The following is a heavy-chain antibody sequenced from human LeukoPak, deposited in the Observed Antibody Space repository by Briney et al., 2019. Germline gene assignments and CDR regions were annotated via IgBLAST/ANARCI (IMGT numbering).Heavy chain of an antibody. CDR1: GGSFSGYC. V-gene: IGHV4-34*01. D-gene: IGHD2-15*01. Sequence: PSETLSLTCAVYGGSFSGYCWSWIRQPPGKGLEWIGEINHSGSTNYDPSLKSRVTISIDTSKNQFSLKLSSVTAADTAVYYCARGNLVAAAPFDYWGQGTLVTVSS. CDR3: ARGNLVAAAPFDY. J-gene: IGHJ4*02. CDR2: INHSGST.